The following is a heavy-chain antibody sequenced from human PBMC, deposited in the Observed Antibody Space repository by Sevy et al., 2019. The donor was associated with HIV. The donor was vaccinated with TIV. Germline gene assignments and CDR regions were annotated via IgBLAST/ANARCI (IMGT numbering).Heavy chain of an antibody. V-gene: IGHV4-30-2*01. D-gene: IGHD6-13*01. J-gene: IGHJ5*02. CDR1: GGSISSGGYS. Sequence: SETLSLTCAVSGGSISSGGYSWSWIRQPPGKGLEWIGYIYHSGSTYYNPSLKSRVTISVDRSKNQFSLKLSSVTAADTAVYYCARALAAAGTWFDPWGQRTLVTVSS. CDR2: IYHSGST. CDR3: ARALAAAGTWFDP.